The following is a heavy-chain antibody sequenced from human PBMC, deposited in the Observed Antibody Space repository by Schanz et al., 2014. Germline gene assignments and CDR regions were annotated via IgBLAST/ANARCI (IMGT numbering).Heavy chain of an antibody. V-gene: IGHV3-53*01. Sequence: VQLVESGGGVVQPGRSLRLSCAASGFTVSSNYMSWVRQAPGKGLEWVAVIYSGGSTFYTDSVKGRFTISRDNSKNTLYLQMNSLIAEDTAVYYCAKCIGWYGRCAFDIWGQGTMVTVSS. CDR2: IYSGGST. D-gene: IGHD6-19*01. J-gene: IGHJ3*02. CDR1: GFTVSSNY. CDR3: AKCIGWYGRCAFDI.